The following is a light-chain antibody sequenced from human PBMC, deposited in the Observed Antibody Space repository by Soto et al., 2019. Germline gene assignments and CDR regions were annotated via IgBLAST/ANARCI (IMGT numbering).Light chain of an antibody. V-gene: IGKV1-39*01. Sequence: DIQMTQSPSSLSASVGDRVTITCRASQSVSNYLHWYQQKSGGAPKLLIYAASNLQNGVPSRFSGSGSGTNFTLAISSLRPEDFATYFCQQTYSGPLTFGGGTKVDIK. CDR3: QQTYSGPLT. CDR2: AAS. CDR1: QSVSNY. J-gene: IGKJ4*01.